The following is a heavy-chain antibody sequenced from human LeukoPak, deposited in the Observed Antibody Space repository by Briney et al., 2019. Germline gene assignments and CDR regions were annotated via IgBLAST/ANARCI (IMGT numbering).Heavy chain of an antibody. Sequence: PGGSLRLSCAASGFTFDDYGMGWVRQAPGKGLEWVSGINWNGGSTGYADSVKGRFTISRDNAKNSLYLQMNSLRAEDTALYHCARLTDYDFWTGSDYWGQGTLVTVSS. CDR1: GFTFDDYG. CDR3: ARLTDYDFWTGSDY. V-gene: IGHV3-20*01. J-gene: IGHJ4*02. D-gene: IGHD3/OR15-3a*01. CDR2: INWNGGST.